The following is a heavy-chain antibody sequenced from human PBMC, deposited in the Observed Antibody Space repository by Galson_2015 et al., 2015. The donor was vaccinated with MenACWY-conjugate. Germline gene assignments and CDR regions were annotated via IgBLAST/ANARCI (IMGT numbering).Heavy chain of an antibody. CDR2: IYWDDDK. D-gene: IGHD2-15*01. CDR1: GVSLRRSWGG. J-gene: IGHJ4*02. Sequence: PALVKTTQTLTLTRTFSGVSLRRSWGGVGWIRQPPGKALEGVTLIYWDDDKRYRPSLKSRLTLTKDTSKNQVVLIMTNMDPVDTATYYCAQISSSYCRGGDYWGQGTLVTVSS. CDR3: AQISSSYCRGGDY. V-gene: IGHV2-5*02.